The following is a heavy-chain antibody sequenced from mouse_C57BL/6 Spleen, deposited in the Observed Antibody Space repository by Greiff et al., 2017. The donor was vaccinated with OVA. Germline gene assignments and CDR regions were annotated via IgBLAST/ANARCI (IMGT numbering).Heavy chain of an antibody. Sequence: QVQLQQPGAELVRPGSSVKLSCKASGYTFTSYWLDWVKQRPGQGLEWIGNIYPSDSETHYNQKFKDKATLTVDKSSSTAYMQLSSLTSEDSAVYYCARGGYGSSYWYFDVWGTGTTVTVSS. CDR2: IYPSDSET. CDR3: ARGGYGSSYWYFDV. V-gene: IGHV1-61*01. CDR1: GYTFTSYW. D-gene: IGHD1-1*01. J-gene: IGHJ1*03.